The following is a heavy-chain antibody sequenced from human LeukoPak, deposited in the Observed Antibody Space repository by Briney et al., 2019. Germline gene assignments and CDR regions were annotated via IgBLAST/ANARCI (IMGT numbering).Heavy chain of an antibody. V-gene: IGHV3-30-3*01. CDR3: ARDGCSSTSCYNYYYYGMDV. CDR1: GFTFSSYA. J-gene: IGHJ6*02. D-gene: IGHD2-2*02. Sequence: GGSLRLSCAASGFTFSSYAMHWVRQAPGKGLEWVAVISYDGSNKYYADSVKGRFTISRDNSKNTLYLQMNSLRAEDTAAYYCARDGCSSTSCYNYYYYGMDVWGQGTTVTVSS. CDR2: ISYDGSNK.